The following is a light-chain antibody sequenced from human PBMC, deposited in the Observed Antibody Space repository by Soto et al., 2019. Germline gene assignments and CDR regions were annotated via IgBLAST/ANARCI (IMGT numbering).Light chain of an antibody. CDR3: QQYNNWPPWT. CDR2: GAS. V-gene: IGKV3D-15*01. J-gene: IGKJ1*01. CDR1: QSVSSK. Sequence: ETVMTQSPATLSVSPGERATLSCWASQSVSSKLAWYQQKPGQAPRLLIYGASTRATGIPARFSGSGSGTEFTLTISSLQSEDFAIYYCQQYNNWPPWTFGQGTKVDIK.